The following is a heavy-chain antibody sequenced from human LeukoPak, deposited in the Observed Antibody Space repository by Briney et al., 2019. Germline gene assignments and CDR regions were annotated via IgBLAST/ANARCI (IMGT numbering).Heavy chain of an antibody. D-gene: IGHD2-2*02. V-gene: IGHV4-39*07. Sequence: SETLSLTCTVSGGPISSSSYYRGWIRQPPGKGLEWIGSIYYSGSTYYNPSLKSRVTISVDTSKNQFSLKLSSVTAADTAVYYCARDRLGFIPFHWGQGTLVTVSS. CDR1: GGPISSSSYY. CDR3: ARDRLGFIPFH. J-gene: IGHJ1*01. CDR2: IYYSGST.